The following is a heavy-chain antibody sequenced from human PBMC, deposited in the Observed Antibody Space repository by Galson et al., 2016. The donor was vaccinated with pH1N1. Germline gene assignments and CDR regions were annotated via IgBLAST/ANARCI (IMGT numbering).Heavy chain of an antibody. CDR2: ITSGGST. J-gene: IGHJ5*02. D-gene: IGHD3-16*01. CDR3: VKGDSSDYDYLNKFDP. CDR1: GFTFSSFA. V-gene: IGHV3-23*01. Sequence: SLRLSCATSGFTFSSFAMTWVRQAPGKGLQWVSGITSGGSTYYADSVKGRFTISRDNSKNTVDLQMNRLRVEDTATYYCVKGDSSDYDYLNKFDPWGQGTVVTVSS.